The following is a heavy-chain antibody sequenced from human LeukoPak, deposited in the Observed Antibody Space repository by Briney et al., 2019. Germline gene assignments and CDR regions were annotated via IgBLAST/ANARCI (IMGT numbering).Heavy chain of an antibody. CDR3: AREADYYDSSGYSNFDY. J-gene: IGHJ4*02. CDR1: GGSISRYY. V-gene: IGHV4-4*07. D-gene: IGHD3-22*01. Sequence: SETLSLTCTVSGGSISRYYWSWIRQPAGKGLEWIGRIYTSGSTNYNPSLKSRVTMSVDTSKNQFSLKLSSVTAADTAVYYCAREADYYDSSGYSNFDYWGQGTLVTVSS. CDR2: IYTSGST.